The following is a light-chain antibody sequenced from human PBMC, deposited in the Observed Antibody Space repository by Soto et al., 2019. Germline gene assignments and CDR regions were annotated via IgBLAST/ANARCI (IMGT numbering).Light chain of an antibody. J-gene: IGKJ1*01. CDR3: QQYNSQWT. CDR2: KAS. CDR1: ESIGSW. Sequence: EIKRNQSPATLSASDGDRVTITCRASESIGSWLAWYQQKPGKAPKLLIHKASTLESGVPSRFSGSGSGTEFTLTISSLQPDDFATFYCQQYNSQWTFGQGTKVDIK. V-gene: IGKV1-5*03.